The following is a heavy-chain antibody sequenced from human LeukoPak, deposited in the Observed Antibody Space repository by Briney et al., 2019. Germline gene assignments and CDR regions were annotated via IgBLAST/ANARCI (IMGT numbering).Heavy chain of an antibody. Sequence: ASVKVSCKASGYTFTSYGISWVRQAPRQGLEWMGWISAYNGNTNYAQKFQGRVTITADESTSTAYMELSSLRSEDTAVYYCARGYSSGWYVIWGQGTLVTVSS. D-gene: IGHD6-19*01. CDR2: ISAYNGNT. CDR1: GYTFTSYG. J-gene: IGHJ4*02. CDR3: ARGYSSGWYVI. V-gene: IGHV1-18*01.